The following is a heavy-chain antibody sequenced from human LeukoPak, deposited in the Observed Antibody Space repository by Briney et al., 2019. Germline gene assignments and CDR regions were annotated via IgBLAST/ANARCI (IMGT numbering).Heavy chain of an antibody. CDR2: IYYSGST. V-gene: IGHV4-38-2*01. Sequence: RPSDTLSLTCAVSGYSISSGYYWGWFRQPPGKGLEGIGSIYYSGSTHYNPSLKIRVTISVDTSKNQFSLKLNSVTAADTAVYYCARNDSSGYFDYWGQGTLVTVSS. CDR3: ARNDSSGYFDY. J-gene: IGHJ4*02. D-gene: IGHD3-22*01. CDR1: GYSISSGYY.